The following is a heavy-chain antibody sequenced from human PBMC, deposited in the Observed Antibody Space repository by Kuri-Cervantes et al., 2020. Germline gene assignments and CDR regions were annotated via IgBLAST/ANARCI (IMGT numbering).Heavy chain of an antibody. CDR3: ARDPELDYDYVWGSYRYYYYYGMDV. CDR1: GGSISSSSYY. CDR2: IYYSGST. D-gene: IGHD3-16*02. Sequence: GSLRLSCTVSGGSISSSSYYWGWIRQPPGKGLEWIGSIYYSGSTYYNPSLKSRVTISVDTSKNQFPLKLSSVTAADTAVYYCARDPELDYDYVWGSYRYYYYYGMDVWGQGTTVTVSS. V-gene: IGHV4-39*06. J-gene: IGHJ6*02.